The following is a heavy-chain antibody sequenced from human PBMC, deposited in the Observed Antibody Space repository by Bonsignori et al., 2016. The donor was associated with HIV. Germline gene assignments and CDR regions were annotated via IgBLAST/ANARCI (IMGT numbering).Heavy chain of an antibody. D-gene: IGHD5-12*01. CDR3: ARDHPFRYSAFHDC. J-gene: IGHJ4*02. CDR2: MNSAGSDK. V-gene: IGHV3-7*03. Sequence: WIRQPPGKGLEWVANMNSAGSDKTYLGSVRGRFTVSRDNAKNSLYLHMNRLSADDTAVYYCARDHPFRYSAFHDCWGPGTLVTVSS.